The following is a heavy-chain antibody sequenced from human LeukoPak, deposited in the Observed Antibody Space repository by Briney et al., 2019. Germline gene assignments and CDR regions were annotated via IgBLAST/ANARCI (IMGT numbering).Heavy chain of an antibody. CDR2: IYPGDSDT. J-gene: IGHJ4*01. CDR3: ATSYYYGSGSYPFDY. D-gene: IGHD3-10*01. Sequence: GESLKISCKGSGYSFTIYWIGWVRQMPGKGLEWMGIIYPGDSDTRYSPSFQGQVTISADKSISTAYLQWSSLKASDTAMYYCATSYYYGSGSYPFDYWGHGTLVTVSS. V-gene: IGHV5-51*01. CDR1: GYSFTIYW.